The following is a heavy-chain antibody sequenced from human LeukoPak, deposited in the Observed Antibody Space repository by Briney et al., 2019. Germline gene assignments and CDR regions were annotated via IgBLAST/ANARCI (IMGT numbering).Heavy chain of an antibody. CDR1: GYSISSGYY. Sequence: PSETLSLTCAVSGYSISSGYYWGWIRQPPGKGLEWIGSIYHSGSTYYNPSLKSRVTISVGTSKNQFSLKLSSVTAADTAVYYCARVRSGFYGSDIGGDYWGQGTLVTVSS. J-gene: IGHJ4*02. D-gene: IGHD3-10*01. CDR2: IYHSGST. V-gene: IGHV4-38-2*01. CDR3: ARVRSGFYGSDIGGDY.